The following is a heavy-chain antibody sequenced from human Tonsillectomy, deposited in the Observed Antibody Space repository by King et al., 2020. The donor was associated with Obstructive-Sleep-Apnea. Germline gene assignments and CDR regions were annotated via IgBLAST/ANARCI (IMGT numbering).Heavy chain of an antibody. Sequence: VQLVESGGGLVQPGGSLRLSCAASGFTFTSYALTVFRQAPGWGLEWVSTISGRGGSAHYANSVKGRFTISRDNSKNMLYLQMNSLRVEETAIYYCARRAPVEYYFDFWGQGTLVTVSS. CDR2: ISGRGGSA. J-gene: IGHJ4*02. D-gene: IGHD2-2*01. CDR1: GFTFTSYA. CDR3: ARRAPVEYYFDF. V-gene: IGHV3-23*04.